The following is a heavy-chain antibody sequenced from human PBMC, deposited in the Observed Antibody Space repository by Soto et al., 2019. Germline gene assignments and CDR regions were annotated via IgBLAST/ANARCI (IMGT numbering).Heavy chain of an antibody. D-gene: IGHD2-21*01. V-gene: IGHV4-34*01. Sequence: SETLSLTCTVYGGSFSGYYWNGIRQPPGKGLEWIGEINHSGSTNYNPSLKSRVTISLDTSKNQFSLKLSSVTATDTSVYYCARDGIVGSTAFDIWGQGTMVTVSS. CDR3: ARDGIVGSTAFDI. CDR2: INHSGST. J-gene: IGHJ3*02. CDR1: GGSFSGYY.